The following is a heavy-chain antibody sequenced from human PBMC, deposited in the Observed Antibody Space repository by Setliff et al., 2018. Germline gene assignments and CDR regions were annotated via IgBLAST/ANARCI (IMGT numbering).Heavy chain of an antibody. D-gene: IGHD1-26*01. CDR2: ISAYNGNT. CDR1: GFRFTNFG. V-gene: IGHV1-18*01. Sequence: GASVKVSCKTSGFRFTNFGFSWVRQAPGQGLEWLGSISAYNGNTNYAQKLQGRVTMTTDTSTSTVYMELRSLRSDDTAVYYCARDREGIIVGVPSVWGQGTLVTVSS. CDR3: ARDREGIIVGVPSV. J-gene: IGHJ4*02.